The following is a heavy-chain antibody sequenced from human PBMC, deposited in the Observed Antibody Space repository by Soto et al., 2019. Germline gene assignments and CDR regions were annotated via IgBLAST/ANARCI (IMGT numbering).Heavy chain of an antibody. V-gene: IGHV3-33*01. CDR2: IWYDGSNK. Sequence: QVELVESGGGVVQPGRSLRLSCAASGYTFSRYDMHWVRQAPGKGLEWVAVIWYDGSNKNYADSVKGRFTISRDNSKNTLYLQMNSLRAEDTAVYYCARDQAGYAGPTTRFDYWGQGTLVTVSS. J-gene: IGHJ4*02. CDR1: GYTFSRYD. D-gene: IGHD1-26*01. CDR3: ARDQAGYAGPTTRFDY.